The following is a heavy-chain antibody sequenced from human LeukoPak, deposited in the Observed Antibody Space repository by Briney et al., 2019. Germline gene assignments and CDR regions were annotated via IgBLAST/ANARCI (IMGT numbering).Heavy chain of an antibody. J-gene: IGHJ4*02. CDR1: GFSVSTNY. CDR2: IYSGYSGANI. Sequence: GGSLRLSCAASGFSVSTNYMSWVRQAPGKGLEWVSVIYSGYSGANIYYADSVKGRFTISRDNAKNSLYLQMNSLRAEDTALYYCARRPIAVAGLDYWGQGTLVTVSS. V-gene: IGHV3-53*01. D-gene: IGHD6-19*01. CDR3: ARRPIAVAGLDY.